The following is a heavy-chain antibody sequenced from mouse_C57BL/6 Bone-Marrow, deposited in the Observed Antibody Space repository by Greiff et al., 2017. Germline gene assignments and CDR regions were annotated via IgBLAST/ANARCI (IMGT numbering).Heavy chain of an antibody. CDR2: IHPNSGST. J-gene: IGHJ4*01. Sequence: QVQLQQPGAELVKPGASVKLSCKASGYTFTSYWMHWVKQRPGQGLEWIGMIHPNSGSTNYNEKFKSKATLTVDKSSSTAYMQLSSLTSEDSAVYYCAGEIYYDYDGYAMDYGGQGTSVTVSS. D-gene: IGHD2-4*01. V-gene: IGHV1-64*01. CDR1: GYTFTSYW. CDR3: AGEIYYDYDGYAMDY.